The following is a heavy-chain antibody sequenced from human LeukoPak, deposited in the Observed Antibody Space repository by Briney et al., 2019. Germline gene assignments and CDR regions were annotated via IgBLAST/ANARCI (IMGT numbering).Heavy chain of an antibody. V-gene: IGHV3-23*01. CDR2: ISSSDGST. CDR3: AKDLTTWGDY. CDR1: GFTFSIYA. D-gene: IGHD3-16*01. J-gene: IGHJ4*02. Sequence: PGGSLRLSCAASGFTFSIYAMSWVRQAPGKGLEWVSGISSSDGSTYYADSVKGRFTISRDNSKNTLYLQMNSLRAEDTAVYYCAKDLTTWGDYWGQGTLVTVSS.